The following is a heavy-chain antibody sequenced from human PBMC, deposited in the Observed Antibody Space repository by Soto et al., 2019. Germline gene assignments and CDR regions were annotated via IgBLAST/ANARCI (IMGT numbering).Heavy chain of an antibody. CDR1: GFTSLNYF. D-gene: IGHD1-26*01. V-gene: IGHV3-74*01. Sequence: EVQLVESGGGLVQPGGSLRLSCEASGFTSLNYFMHWVRQAPGKGLVWVSRINSDGSLTTYADSVKGRFTISRDNAMNTLYLQMKSLTAEDTAVYYCARAPEYPKSGGLDYWGRGTLVTVSS. CDR2: INSDGSLT. J-gene: IGHJ4*02. CDR3: ARAPEYPKSGGLDY.